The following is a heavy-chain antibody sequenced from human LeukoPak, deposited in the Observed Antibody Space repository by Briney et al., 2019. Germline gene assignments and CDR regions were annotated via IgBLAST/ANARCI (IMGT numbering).Heavy chain of an antibody. CDR2: INPNSGGT. CDR3: ARDGAGSYVDAFDI. V-gene: IGHV1-2*02. CDR1: GYTFTGYY. Sequence: GASVKVSCKASGYTFTGYYMHWARQAPGQGLEWMGWINPNSGGTNYAQKFQGRVTMTRDTSISTAYMELSRLRSDDTAVYYCARDGAGSYVDAFDIWGQGTMVTVSS. D-gene: IGHD1-26*01. J-gene: IGHJ3*02.